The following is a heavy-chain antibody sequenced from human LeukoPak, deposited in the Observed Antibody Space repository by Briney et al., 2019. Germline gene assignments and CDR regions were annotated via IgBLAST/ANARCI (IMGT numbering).Heavy chain of an antibody. Sequence: PGGSLRLCCAVSGSTSSAYTMAWVRQAPGKGLEWVSITGRTILYADSVRGRFIISRDNSKNTLYLQLNSLRVDDTAVYYCAKWALIDASAFDIWGQGTMVTVSS. J-gene: IGHJ3*02. D-gene: IGHD2-15*01. CDR1: GSTSSAYT. CDR3: AKWALIDASAFDI. V-gene: IGHV3-23*01. CDR2: TGRTI.